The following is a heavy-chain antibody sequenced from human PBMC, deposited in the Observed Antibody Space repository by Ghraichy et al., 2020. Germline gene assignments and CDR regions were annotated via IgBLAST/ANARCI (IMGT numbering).Heavy chain of an antibody. Sequence: GSLRLSCAVYGGSFSGYYWSWIRQPPGKGLEWIGEINHSGSTNYNPSLKSRVTISVDTSKNQFSLKLSSVTAADTAVYYCARGPRRGVVTALFHHWFDPWGQGTLVTVSS. V-gene: IGHV4-34*01. CDR1: GGSFSGYY. D-gene: IGHD2-21*02. CDR2: INHSGST. J-gene: IGHJ5*02. CDR3: ARGPRRGVVTALFHHWFDP.